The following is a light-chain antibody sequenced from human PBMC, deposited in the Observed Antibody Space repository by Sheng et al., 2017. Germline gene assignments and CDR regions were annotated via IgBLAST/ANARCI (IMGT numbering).Light chain of an antibody. V-gene: IGKV1-27*01. CDR1: QGINNY. CDR3: QHYYNTPFT. Sequence: DIQMTQSPSSLSASIGDRVTITCRAGQGINNYLAWCQQKPGEVPKLLIYAASTLQSGVPSRFSGSGSGTDFTLTISSLQPEDVATYYCQHYYNTPFTFGGGTKVEIK. CDR2: AAS. J-gene: IGKJ4*01.